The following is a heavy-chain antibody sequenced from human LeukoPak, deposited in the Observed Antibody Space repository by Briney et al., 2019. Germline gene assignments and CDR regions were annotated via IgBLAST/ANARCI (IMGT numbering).Heavy chain of an antibody. CDR3: ARGRFSGPDDY. Sequence: GGSLRLSCAVSEFSVSSNYMNWVRQAPGKGLEWVSIIYSGGATYYADSVRGRFTISRDNSKNMVSLQMTSLGAEDTAVYYCARGRFSGPDDYWGQGTLVTVSS. D-gene: IGHD6-19*01. CDR2: IYSGGAT. V-gene: IGHV3-53*01. J-gene: IGHJ4*02. CDR1: EFSVSSNY.